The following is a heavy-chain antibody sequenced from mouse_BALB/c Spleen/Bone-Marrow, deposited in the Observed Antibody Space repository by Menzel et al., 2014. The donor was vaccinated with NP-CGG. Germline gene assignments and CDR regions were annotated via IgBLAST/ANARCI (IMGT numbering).Heavy chain of an antibody. J-gene: IGHJ1*01. CDR3: VKQRDWNFDF. Sequence: EVQLVESGGGLVQPKGSLRLSCAASGFTFYTYAMSWVRQAPGKGLEWVARIRSKSNYYATHYADSVKDRFSISRDDSRNIQYLKMNNLKTEEVAMYYCVKQRDWNFDFWGAGTTVTVSS. CDR1: GFTFYTYA. V-gene: IGHV10-1*02. CDR2: IRSKSNYYAT.